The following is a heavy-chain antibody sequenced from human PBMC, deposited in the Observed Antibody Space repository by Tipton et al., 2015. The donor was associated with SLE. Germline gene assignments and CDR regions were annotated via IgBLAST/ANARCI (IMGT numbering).Heavy chain of an antibody. D-gene: IGHD4-23*01. CDR1: GDSISSSSYY. Sequence: LRLSCTVSGDSISSSSYYWGWFRQPPGKGLEWIGSLYYSGRTYYNPSLKSRVSISVDTSKNQLSLKLSSVTAADTAVYYCARDPTTVAPERYYYYYYMDVWGKGTTVTVSS. J-gene: IGHJ6*03. CDR3: ARDPTTVAPERYYYYYYMDV. CDR2: LYYSGRT. V-gene: IGHV4-39*07.